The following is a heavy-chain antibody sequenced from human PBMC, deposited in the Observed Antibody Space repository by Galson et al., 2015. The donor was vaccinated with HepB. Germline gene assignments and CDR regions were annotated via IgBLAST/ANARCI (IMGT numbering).Heavy chain of an antibody. CDR2: IYPGDSDT. D-gene: IGHD6-6*01. CDR3: ARLEVEQLWVRWFDP. Sequence: QSGAEVKKPGESLKISCKGSGYSFTSYWIGWVRQMPGKGLEWMGIIYPGDSDTRYSPSFQGQVTISADKSISTAYLQWSSLKASDTAMYYCARLEVEQLWVRWFDPWGQGTLVTVSS. V-gene: IGHV5-51*03. CDR1: GYSFTSYW. J-gene: IGHJ5*02.